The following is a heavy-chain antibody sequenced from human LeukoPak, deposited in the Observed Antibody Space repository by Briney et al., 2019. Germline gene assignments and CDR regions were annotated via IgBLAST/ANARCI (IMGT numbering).Heavy chain of an antibody. Sequence: ASVKVSCKASGYKFTDDYMHWVRQAPGQGLEFMGWINPDSGFTNYAQKFKGRVTMTRDTSISTAYLEVRSLTSDDTAVYYCSPTAEAYTSWWKVWGQGTLVTVSS. J-gene: IGHJ4*02. V-gene: IGHV1-2*02. D-gene: IGHD3-16*01. CDR1: GYKFTDDY. CDR2: INPDSGFT. CDR3: SPTAEAYTSWWKV.